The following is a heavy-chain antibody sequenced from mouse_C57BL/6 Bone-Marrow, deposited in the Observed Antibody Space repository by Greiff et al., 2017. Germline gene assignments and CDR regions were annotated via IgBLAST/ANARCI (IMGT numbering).Heavy chain of an antibody. J-gene: IGHJ3*01. D-gene: IGHD3-3*01. Sequence: EVQLVESGGDLVKPGGSLKLSCAASGFTFSSYGMSWVRQTPDKRLEWVATISSGGSYTYYPDSVKGRFTISRDNAKNTLYLQMSSLKSEDTAMYYCARLEGAGNAYWGQGTLVTVSA. CDR3: ARLEGAGNAY. CDR2: ISSGGSYT. CDR1: GFTFSSYG. V-gene: IGHV5-6*01.